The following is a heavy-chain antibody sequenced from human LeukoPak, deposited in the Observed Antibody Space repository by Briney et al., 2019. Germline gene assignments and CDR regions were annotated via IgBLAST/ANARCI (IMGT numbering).Heavy chain of an antibody. Sequence: ASVKVSCKASGGTFSSYAISWVRQAPGQGLEWMGRIIPILGIANYAQKFQGRVTITADKSTSTAYMELSSLRSKDTAVYYCARDRGVVVPAASYYFDYWGQGTLVTVSS. CDR3: ARDRGVVVPAASYYFDY. CDR2: IIPILGIA. D-gene: IGHD2-2*01. CDR1: GGTFSSYA. V-gene: IGHV1-69*04. J-gene: IGHJ4*02.